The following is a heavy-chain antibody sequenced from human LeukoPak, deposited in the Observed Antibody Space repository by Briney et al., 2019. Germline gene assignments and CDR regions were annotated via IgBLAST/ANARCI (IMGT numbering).Heavy chain of an antibody. CDR3: ARDSNSWFPTHFDY. CDR2: ISYDGSNK. V-gene: IGHV3-30*04. J-gene: IGHJ4*02. D-gene: IGHD6-13*01. CDR1: GFTFSNYA. Sequence: TGGSLRLSCAASGFTFSNYAFHWVRQAPGKGLEWVALISYDGSNKYYADSVKGRFTISRDNSKNTLYLQMNSLRAEDTAVYYCARDSNSWFPTHFDYWGQGTLVTVSS.